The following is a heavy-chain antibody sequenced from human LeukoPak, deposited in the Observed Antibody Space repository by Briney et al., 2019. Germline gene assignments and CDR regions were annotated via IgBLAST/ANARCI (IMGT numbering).Heavy chain of an antibody. D-gene: IGHD5-18*01. V-gene: IGHV3-15*01. Sequence: GGSLRLSCAPSGLTFSNAWMRGVRQAPGEGLERVGRKSKIDGGTTDYTAPVKGRFTISRDDSKNTLHLQMNSLKTEDTAVYYCSTDLAAMVRAIDYWGQGTLVTVSS. CDR2: KSKIDGGTT. CDR3: STDLAAMVRAIDY. J-gene: IGHJ4*02. CDR1: GLTFSNAW.